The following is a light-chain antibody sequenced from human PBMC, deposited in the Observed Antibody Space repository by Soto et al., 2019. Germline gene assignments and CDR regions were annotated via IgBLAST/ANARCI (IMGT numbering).Light chain of an antibody. J-gene: IGKJ1*01. Sequence: EIGLTHSPGPLSLSPGEIATLACRASPSVSNNYLAWYHQKPGRAPRLLISGASSSATGIPDRFSGSGSGPGFTLASSRLEPEDFAVYYCQQYGTTPWTVGQGTNVEFK. CDR2: GAS. CDR1: PSVSNNY. CDR3: QQYGTTPWT. V-gene: IGKV3-20*01.